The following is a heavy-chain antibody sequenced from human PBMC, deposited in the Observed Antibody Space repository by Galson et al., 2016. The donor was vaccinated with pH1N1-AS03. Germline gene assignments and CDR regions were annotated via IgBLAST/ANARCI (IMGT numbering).Heavy chain of an antibody. CDR3: ATPLNRRDGSWPPFGY. J-gene: IGHJ4*02. CDR2: IRNDGGKK. D-gene: IGHD3-16*01. CDR1: GFTFSTYG. V-gene: IGHV3-30*02. Sequence: SLRLSCAASGFTFSTYGMHWVRQAPGKGLDWLSFIRNDGGKKNYADSVKGRVTISRDNSKSTLYLQMNSLRTEHPAVYYCATPLNRRDGSWPPFGYWGQGTLVTVSS.